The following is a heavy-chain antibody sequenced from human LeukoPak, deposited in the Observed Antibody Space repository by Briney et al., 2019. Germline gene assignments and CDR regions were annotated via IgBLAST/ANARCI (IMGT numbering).Heavy chain of an antibody. CDR1: GYTFTGYY. Sequence: ASVKVSCKASGYTFTGYYMHWVRQAPGQGLEWMGWISGYSGNTKNAQKFQARVTMTTDTSTSTAYMELRSLRSDDTAVYYCARMAYDILTGYFQPNWFDPWGQGTLVTVSS. D-gene: IGHD3-9*01. V-gene: IGHV1-18*04. CDR3: ARMAYDILTGYFQPNWFDP. J-gene: IGHJ5*02. CDR2: ISGYSGNT.